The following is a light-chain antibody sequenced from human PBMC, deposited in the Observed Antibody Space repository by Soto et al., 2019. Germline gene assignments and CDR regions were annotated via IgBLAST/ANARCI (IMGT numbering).Light chain of an antibody. V-gene: IGKV3-11*01. Sequence: EIVLTQSPGTLSLSPGERATLSCRASQSVGRNYLAWFQHKPGQAPRLLIYDASNRATGIPARFSGSGSGTDFTLTISSLEPEDFAVYYCQQRSNWPPGITFGQGTRLEIK. CDR3: QQRSNWPPGIT. CDR1: QSVGRNY. CDR2: DAS. J-gene: IGKJ5*01.